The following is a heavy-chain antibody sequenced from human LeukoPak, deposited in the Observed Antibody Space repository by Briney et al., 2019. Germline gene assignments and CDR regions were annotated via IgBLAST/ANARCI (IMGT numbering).Heavy chain of an antibody. CDR3: ARIYCSGGSCYPPGY. J-gene: IGHJ4*02. CDR2: INHSGST. D-gene: IGHD2-15*01. CDR1: GGSFSGYY. Sequence: PSETLSLTCAVYGGSFSGYYWSWIRQPPGKGLEWVGEINHSGSTNYNPSLKSRVTISVDTSKNQFSLKLSSVTAADTAVYYCARIYCSGGSCYPPGYWGQGTLVTVSS. V-gene: IGHV4-34*01.